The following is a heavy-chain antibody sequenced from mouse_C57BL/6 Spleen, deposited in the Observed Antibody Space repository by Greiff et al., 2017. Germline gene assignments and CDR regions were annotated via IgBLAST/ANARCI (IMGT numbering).Heavy chain of an antibody. V-gene: IGHV1-74*01. Sequence: QVHVKQPGAELVKPGASVKVSCKASGYTFTSYWMHWVKQRPGQGLEWIGRIHPSDSDTNYNQKFKGKATLTVDKSSSTAYMQLSSLTSEDSAVYYCAISIYDGYYFDYWGQGTTLTVSS. CDR3: AISIYDGYYFDY. CDR2: IHPSDSDT. CDR1: GYTFTSYW. D-gene: IGHD2-3*01. J-gene: IGHJ2*01.